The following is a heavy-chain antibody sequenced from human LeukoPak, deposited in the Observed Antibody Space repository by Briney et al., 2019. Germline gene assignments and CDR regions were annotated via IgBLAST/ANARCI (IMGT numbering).Heavy chain of an antibody. D-gene: IGHD3-3*01. V-gene: IGHV3-30*18. Sequence: PGGSLRLSCAASGFTFSHYGVHWVRQAPGKGLEWVAVISYDGSNKYYADSVKGRFTISRDNSKNTVFLQMNSLRAGDTAVYYCAKYYDYWSGCSWGQGTLVTVSS. J-gene: IGHJ5*02. CDR1: GFTFSHYG. CDR3: AKYYDYWSGCS. CDR2: ISYDGSNK.